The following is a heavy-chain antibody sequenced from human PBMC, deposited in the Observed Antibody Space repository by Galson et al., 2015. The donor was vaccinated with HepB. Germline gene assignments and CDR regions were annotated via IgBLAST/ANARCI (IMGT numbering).Heavy chain of an antibody. J-gene: IGHJ4*02. Sequence: SVKVSCKASAYTFTKHGINWVRQAPGQGLEWMGWISPHNGNTKYAQKFQGRVALTTATSTSTAYMELRSLKSDDTAVYYCARDRIHLRYLSTGEYYFDYWGQGTLVTVSS. V-gene: IGHV1-18*01. D-gene: IGHD3-9*01. CDR3: ARDRIHLRYLSTGEYYFDY. CDR2: ISPHNGNT. CDR1: AYTFTKHG.